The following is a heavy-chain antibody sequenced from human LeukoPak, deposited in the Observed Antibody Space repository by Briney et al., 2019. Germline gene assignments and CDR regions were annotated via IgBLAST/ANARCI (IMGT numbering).Heavy chain of an antibody. D-gene: IGHD3-10*01. CDR3: AKVPYSDYGSGRPPFMDV. J-gene: IGHJ6*02. V-gene: IGHV3-23*01. CDR1: GFTFSKYA. CDR2: MSERGGST. Sequence: GGSLRLSCAASGFTFSKYAMNWVCQAPGQGLEWVSTMSERGGSTYYADSVKGRFTISRDNSKNTLYLQMNSLRAEDTAIHYCAKVPYSDYGSGRPPFMDVWGQGTTVAVSS.